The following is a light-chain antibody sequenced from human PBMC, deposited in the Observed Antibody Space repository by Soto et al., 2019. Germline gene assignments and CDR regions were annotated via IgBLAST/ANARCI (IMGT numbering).Light chain of an antibody. CDR2: KGT. CDR1: SSDVGAYNS. J-gene: IGLJ1*01. CDR3: CSSAPESTYV. Sequence: QSALAQPASVSGSPGQSITISCTGTSSDVGAYNSVSWYQQHPHRAPQVIIYKGTQRPSGVSDRFSGSTSGNAASLTISPLQADDEADYFCCSSAPESTYVFGTGTKGTVL. V-gene: IGLV2-23*01.